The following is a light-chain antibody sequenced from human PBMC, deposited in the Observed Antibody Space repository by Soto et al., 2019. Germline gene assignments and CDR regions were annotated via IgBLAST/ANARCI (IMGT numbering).Light chain of an antibody. J-gene: IGKJ2*01. Sequence: DIVRTQSPDSLAVSLGERATINCKSSQSVLYSSSNKNFLAWYQQKPGQPPKLLIYWASTRESGVPDRFSGSGSGADFTLTISSLQAEDVAVYYCQQYHNTPYTFGQGTKLEI. CDR2: WAS. V-gene: IGKV4-1*01. CDR3: QQYHNTPYT. CDR1: QSVLYSSSNKNF.